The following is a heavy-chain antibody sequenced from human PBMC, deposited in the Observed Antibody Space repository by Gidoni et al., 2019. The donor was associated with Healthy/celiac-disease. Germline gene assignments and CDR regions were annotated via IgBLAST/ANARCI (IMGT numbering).Heavy chain of an antibody. CDR3: ARVVRASGYYDY. CDR2: IGTAGDT. V-gene: IGHV3-13*01. D-gene: IGHD3-22*01. Sequence: EVQLVESGGGLVQPGGSLRLSCAASGFTFSSYDMHWGRQATGKGLDWVSAIGTAGDTYYPGSGKGRFTISRENAKNSLYLQMNSLRAGDTAVYYCARVVRASGYYDYWGQGTLVTVSS. J-gene: IGHJ4*02. CDR1: GFTFSSYD.